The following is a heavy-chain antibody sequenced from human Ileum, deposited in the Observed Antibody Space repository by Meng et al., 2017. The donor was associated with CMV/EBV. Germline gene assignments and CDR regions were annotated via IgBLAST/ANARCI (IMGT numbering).Heavy chain of an antibody. CDR3: ARRAVVLDY. D-gene: IGHD4-23*01. V-gene: IGHV1-18*01. CDR2: ISIYNDNT. CDR1: GYTFSSYG. J-gene: IGHJ4*02. Sequence: KVSCKASGYTFSSYGIAWVRQAPGQGLEWMGWISIYNDNTYFARKFQGRVIMTTDTSTNTVYMELSSLRSDDTAVYFCARRAVVLDYWGQGSLVTVSS.